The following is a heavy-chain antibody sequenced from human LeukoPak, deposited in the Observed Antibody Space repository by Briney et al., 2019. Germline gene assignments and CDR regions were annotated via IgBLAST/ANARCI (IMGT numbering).Heavy chain of an antibody. CDR3: ARYPYYYGSGSYYLDY. CDR1: GGTFSSYA. V-gene: IGHV1-69*01. D-gene: IGHD3-10*01. J-gene: IGHJ4*02. CDR2: IIPIFGTA. Sequence: ASVKVSCKASGGTFSSYAISWVRQAPGQGLEWMGGIIPIFGTANYAQKFQGRVTITADESTSTAYVELSSLRSEDTAVHYCARYPYYYGSGSYYLDYWGQGTLVTVSS.